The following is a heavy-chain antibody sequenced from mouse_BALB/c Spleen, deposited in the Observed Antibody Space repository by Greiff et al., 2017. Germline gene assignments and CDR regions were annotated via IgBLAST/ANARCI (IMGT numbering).Heavy chain of an antibody. V-gene: IGHV5-6-3*01. CDR3: ARDRNDSELGRGYFDY. J-gene: IGHJ2*01. D-gene: IGHD4-1*01. Sequence: EVQLVESGGGLVQPGGSLKLSCAASGFTFSSYGMSWVRQTPDKRLELVATINSNGGSTYYPDSVKGRFTISRDNAKNTLYLQMSSLKSEDTAMYYCARDRNDSELGRGYFDYWGQGTTLTVSS. CDR1: GFTFSSYG. CDR2: INSNGGST.